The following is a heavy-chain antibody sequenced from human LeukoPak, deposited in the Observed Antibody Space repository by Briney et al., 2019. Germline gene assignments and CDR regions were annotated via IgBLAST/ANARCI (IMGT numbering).Heavy chain of an antibody. J-gene: IGHJ3*01. CDR1: GFTFTSYT. Sequence: GGSLRLSCAASGFTFTSYTMNWVRQAPGKGLEWISYIRTSGGVVSYTDSVRGRFTISTDSAKNSLYLQMNSLRDDDTAVYYYVRDQFYAFDVWGQGTMVTVSS. CDR2: IRTSGGVV. CDR3: VRDQFYAFDV. V-gene: IGHV3-48*02.